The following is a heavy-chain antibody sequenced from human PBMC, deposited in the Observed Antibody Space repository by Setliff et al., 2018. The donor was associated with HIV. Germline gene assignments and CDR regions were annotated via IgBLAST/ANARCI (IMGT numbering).Heavy chain of an antibody. J-gene: IGHJ4*02. CDR2: ISGSGSYT. CDR1: GFTVSSNY. D-gene: IGHD5-12*01. V-gene: IGHV3-23*01. Sequence: PGGSLRLSCAASGFTVSSNYMSWVRQAPGKGLEWVSAISGSGSYTYYAGSVKGRFTISRDNSKNTLYLQMNSLRAEDTAVYYCAKDSSKIVATINGGYSDSWGQGALVTVSS. CDR3: AKDSSKIVATINGGYSDS.